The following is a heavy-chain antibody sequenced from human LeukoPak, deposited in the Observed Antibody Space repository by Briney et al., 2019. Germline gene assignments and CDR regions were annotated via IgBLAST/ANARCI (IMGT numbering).Heavy chain of an antibody. Sequence: GGSLRLSCAASGFTFSSYGMSWVRQAPGKGLEWVSVISGSDRRTYYADSVKGRFTISRDNSKNALYLQMKSLRAEDTAVYYCAKGGGYEAQYYYYYLDVWGKGTTVTISS. CDR3: AKGGGYEAQYYYYYLDV. CDR1: GFTFSSYG. V-gene: IGHV3-23*01. CDR2: ISGSDRRT. D-gene: IGHD5-12*01. J-gene: IGHJ6*03.